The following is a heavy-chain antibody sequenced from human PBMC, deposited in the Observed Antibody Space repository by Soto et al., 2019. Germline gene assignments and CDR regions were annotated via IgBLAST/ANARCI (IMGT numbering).Heavy chain of an antibody. CDR3: ARRLVATVATSENNWLHP. Sequence: SETLSLTCTVSGGSISSSNYYWGWIRQPPGKGLEWIGYIYYSGSTYYNPSLKSRVTISVDTSKNQFSLKLTSVTAADTAVYFCARRLVATVATSENNWLHPWGQGVLVTVSS. V-gene: IGHV4-30-4*08. CDR2: IYYSGST. CDR1: GGSISSSNYY. D-gene: IGHD4-17*01. J-gene: IGHJ5*02.